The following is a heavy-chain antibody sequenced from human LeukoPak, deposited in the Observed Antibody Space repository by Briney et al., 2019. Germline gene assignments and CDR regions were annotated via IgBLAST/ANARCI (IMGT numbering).Heavy chain of an antibody. V-gene: IGHV3-23*01. J-gene: IGHJ6*03. Sequence: GGSLRLSCAASGFTFDDYAMHWVRQAPGKGLEWVSAISGSGGSTYYADSVKGRFTISRDNSKNTLYLQMNSLRAEDTAVYYCAKDRRNYMDVWGKGTTVTVSS. CDR2: ISGSGGST. CDR3: AKDRRNYMDV. CDR1: GFTFDDYA.